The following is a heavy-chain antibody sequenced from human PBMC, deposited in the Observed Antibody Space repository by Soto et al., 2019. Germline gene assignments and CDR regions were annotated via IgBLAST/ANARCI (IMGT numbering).Heavy chain of an antibody. Sequence: EVQLVESGGGLVQPGGSLRLSCAASGFTVSNNYMSWVRQAPWKGLEWVSVIFSGGSTNYVDSVKGRFTISRDNSKNTLYLQMNSLRAEDTAVYYCAKSMSDYTIDYWGQGTLVTVSS. J-gene: IGHJ4*02. CDR3: AKSMSDYTIDY. CDR2: IFSGGST. V-gene: IGHV3-66*01. D-gene: IGHD4-4*01. CDR1: GFTVSNNY.